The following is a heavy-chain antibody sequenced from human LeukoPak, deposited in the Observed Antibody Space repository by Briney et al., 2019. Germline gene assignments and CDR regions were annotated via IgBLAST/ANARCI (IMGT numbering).Heavy chain of an antibody. J-gene: IGHJ4*02. V-gene: IGHV4-4*02. CDR1: GGSISSSNR. CDR2: IYHGGRT. D-gene: IGHD1-26*01. Sequence: SETLSLTCAVSGGSISSSNRWLWVRRPPGKGLEWIGEIYHGGRTNYNPSLKSRVAISVDKSKIQFSLNLTSVTVADTAVYYCARAGVGATMIDYWGQGTLVTVSS. CDR3: ARAGVGATMIDY.